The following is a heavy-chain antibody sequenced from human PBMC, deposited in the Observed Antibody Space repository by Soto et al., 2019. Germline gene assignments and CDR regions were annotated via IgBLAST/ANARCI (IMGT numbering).Heavy chain of an antibody. D-gene: IGHD5-18*01. Sequence: SETLSLTCTVSGASIRSTDYYWSWIRQAPGKGLEWIGYVYYTGSTYYNPSLMSRLTISVDTSKNQFSLKLSSVTAADTAVYYCARHCRVDTAMAIDYWGQGTLVTVSS. J-gene: IGHJ4*02. CDR3: ARHCRVDTAMAIDY. CDR2: VYYTGST. CDR1: GASIRSTDYY. V-gene: IGHV4-30-4*01.